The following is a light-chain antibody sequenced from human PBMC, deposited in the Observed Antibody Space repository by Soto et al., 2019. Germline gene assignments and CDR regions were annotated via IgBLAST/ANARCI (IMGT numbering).Light chain of an antibody. V-gene: IGKV1-39*01. CDR3: QQSYSTPLT. Sequence: DIQMTQSPSSLSAFVGDRVTITCRASQPITTYLNWYQQKPGKAPQLLIYAASTLQSGVPSRFSGSGSGTDFALSISSLQPEDFAIYYCQQSYSTPLTFGGGTKVEIK. CDR2: AAS. CDR1: QPITTY. J-gene: IGKJ4*01.